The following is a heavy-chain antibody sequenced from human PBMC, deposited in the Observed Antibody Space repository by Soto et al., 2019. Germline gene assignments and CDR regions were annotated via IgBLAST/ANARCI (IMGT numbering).Heavy chain of an antibody. V-gene: IGHV3-23*01. CDR2: ISGSGGST. D-gene: IGHD6-6*01. CDR3: AKDSTAYSSSYDFDY. J-gene: IGHJ4*02. CDR1: GFTFSSYA. Sequence: EVQLLESGGGLVQPGGSLRLSCAASGFTFSSYAMSWVRQAPRKGLEWVSGISGSGGSTYYADSVKGRFTISRDNSKNTLYLQMNSLRAEDTAVYYCAKDSTAYSSSYDFDYWGQGTLVTVSS.